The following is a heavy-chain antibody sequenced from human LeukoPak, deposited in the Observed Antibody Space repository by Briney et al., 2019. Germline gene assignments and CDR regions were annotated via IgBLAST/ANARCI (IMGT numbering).Heavy chain of an antibody. J-gene: IGHJ4*02. CDR3: ARGREVLVGTAPIDY. CDR2: VYASGIT. V-gene: IGHV4-4*07. CDR1: GGPHMSYF. D-gene: IGHD1-26*01. Sequence: PSETLSLTCTVSGGPHMSYFWSWVRQPAGKGLEWIGRVYASGITNYNPSLNGRVTMSVDTSKSLFSLKLSSVTAADTAVYYCARGREVLVGTAPIDYWGQGTLVTVSS.